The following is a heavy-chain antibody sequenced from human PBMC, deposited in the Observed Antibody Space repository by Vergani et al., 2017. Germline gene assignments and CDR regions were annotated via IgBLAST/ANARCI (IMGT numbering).Heavy chain of an antibody. J-gene: IGHJ3*01. CDR1: GITFWKFG. CDR2: ISWNRGAV. D-gene: IGHD5-12*01. CDR3: TKGSVYYHDSAGHGYDPYTGFDL. Sequence: EVDLVESGGGLAQPGGSLRLSCEASGITFWKFGMHLVRQGPGKGLEWVSGISWNRGAVDDADSVRGRFTISRDNAKNSLVLEMNSLRFEDTAVYFCTKGSVYYHDSAGHGYDPYTGFDLWGQGTLVTVSS. V-gene: IGHV3-9*01.